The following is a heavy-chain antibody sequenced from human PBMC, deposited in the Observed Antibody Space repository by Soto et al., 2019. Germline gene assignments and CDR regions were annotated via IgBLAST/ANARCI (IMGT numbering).Heavy chain of an antibody. CDR3: AKGPAIVLVPAAMNYYYGMDV. V-gene: IGHV3-30*18. J-gene: IGHJ6*02. D-gene: IGHD2-2*01. CDR1: GFTFSSYG. CDR2: ISYDGSNK. Sequence: QVQLVESGGGVVQPGRSLRLSCAASGFTFSSYGMHWVRQAPGKGLERVAVISYDGSNKYYADSVKGRFTISRDNSKNTLYLQMNRVRAEDTAVYYCAKGPAIVLVPAAMNYYYGMDVWGRGTTVTVSS.